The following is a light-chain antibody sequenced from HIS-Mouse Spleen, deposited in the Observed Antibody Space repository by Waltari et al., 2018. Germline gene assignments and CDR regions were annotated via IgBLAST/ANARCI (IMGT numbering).Light chain of an antibody. CDR1: SSDVGAYNY. J-gene: IGLJ2*01. Sequence: QSALTQPASVSGSPGQSITISCTGTSSDVGAYNYVSWYQQHPGKAPKLMIYEVSNRPSGFSNRFSGSKSGKPASLTISGLQAEDEADYYYSSYTSSSTVFGGGTKLTVL. CDR3: SSYTSSSTV. CDR2: EVS. V-gene: IGLV2-14*01.